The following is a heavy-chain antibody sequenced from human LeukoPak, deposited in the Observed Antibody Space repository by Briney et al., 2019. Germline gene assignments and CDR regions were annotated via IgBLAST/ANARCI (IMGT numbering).Heavy chain of an antibody. Sequence: PSQTLSLTCTVSGGSISSGDYYWSWIHQPPGKGLEWIGYIFHSGSTYYNPSLKSPVTISLDASKNQFSLKLSSVTAADTAVYYCARLTGYFHYWGLGILVTVSS. CDR2: IFHSGST. D-gene: IGHD3-9*01. CDR3: ARLTGYFHY. J-gene: IGHJ4*02. V-gene: IGHV4-30-4*01. CDR1: GGSISSGDYY.